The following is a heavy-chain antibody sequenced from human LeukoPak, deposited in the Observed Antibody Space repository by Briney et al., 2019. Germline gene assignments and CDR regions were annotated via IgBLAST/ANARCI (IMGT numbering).Heavy chain of an antibody. CDR1: GFTVSSNY. D-gene: IGHD3-16*02. Sequence: GSLRLSCAASGFTVSSNYMSWVRQAPGKGLEWIGNIYYSGSTYYNPSLKSRVTISVDTSKNQFSLKLSSVTAADTAVYYCARRLSGYTFDYWGQGTLVTVSS. J-gene: IGHJ4*02. CDR3: ARRLSGYTFDY. V-gene: IGHV4-39*01. CDR2: IYYSGST.